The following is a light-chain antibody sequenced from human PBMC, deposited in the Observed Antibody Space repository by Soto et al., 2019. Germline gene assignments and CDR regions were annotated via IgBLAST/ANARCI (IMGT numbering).Light chain of an antibody. CDR2: DAS. Sequence: EIVLTQSPDTLSLSPGERATLSCRASQSVRSERLAWYQHKRGQAPRLVIFDASSRATGIPERFSGSGSGTDFTLTISSLESGDSAIYYCQQRSDWPPITFGQGTRLEI. CDR1: QSVRSER. J-gene: IGKJ5*01. CDR3: QQRSDWPPIT. V-gene: IGKV3-11*01.